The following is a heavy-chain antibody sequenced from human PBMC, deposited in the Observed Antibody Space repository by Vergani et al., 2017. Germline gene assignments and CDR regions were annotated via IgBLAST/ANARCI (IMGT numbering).Heavy chain of an antibody. Sequence: EVQPVESGGGLVKPGGSLRLSCRTSGVTFSSAWMSWVRQAPGKGLEWVARIRPKTDGETTDYAAPVKGRFTISRDDSKNTLYLQMNSLKTEDTAVYYCTTPTTWELPYYSDYWGKGTLVTVS. D-gene: IGHD3-9*01. CDR2: IRPKTDGETT. J-gene: IGHJ4*02. CDR1: GVTFSSAW. CDR3: TTPTTWELPYYSDY. V-gene: IGHV3-15*01.